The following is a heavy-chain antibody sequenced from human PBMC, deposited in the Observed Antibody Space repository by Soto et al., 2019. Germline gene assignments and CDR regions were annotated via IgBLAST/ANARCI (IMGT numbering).Heavy chain of an antibody. Sequence: QVQLQESGPGLVKPSEPLSLTCTVSGGSISSYYWSWIRQPPGKGLEWIGFIFYSGSTSYNPSLKSCVTISIYTSEYQFSLNRNSVTAADTAVYYCASMIGDPVLSFDSWGQGTLFAVSS. V-gene: IGHV4-59*01. CDR3: ASMIGDPVLSFDS. CDR2: IFYSGST. D-gene: IGHD3-10*02. CDR1: GGSISSYY. J-gene: IGHJ5*01.